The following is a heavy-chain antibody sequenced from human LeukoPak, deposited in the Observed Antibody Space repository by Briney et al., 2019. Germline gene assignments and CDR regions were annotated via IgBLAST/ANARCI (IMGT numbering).Heavy chain of an antibody. J-gene: IGHJ4*02. CDR3: AKGPVLSAVAGTFFDY. CDR1: GFTFSSYG. CDR2: ISYDGSNK. D-gene: IGHD6-19*01. Sequence: GRSLRLSCAASGFTFSSYGMHWVRQAPGKGLEWVAVISYDGSNKYYADSVKGRFTISRDNSKNTLYLQMNSLRAEDTAVYYCAKGPVLSAVAGTFFDYWGQGTLVTVSS. V-gene: IGHV3-30*18.